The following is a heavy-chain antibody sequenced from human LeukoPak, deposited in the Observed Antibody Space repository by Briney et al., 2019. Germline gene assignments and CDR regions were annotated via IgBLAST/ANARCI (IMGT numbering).Heavy chain of an antibody. D-gene: IGHD6-19*01. CDR3: ARRSLYSSGWYGSYQTFDY. V-gene: IGHV4-34*01. J-gene: IGHJ4*02. CDR2: INHSGST. CDR1: GGSFSGYY. Sequence: KPSETLSLTCAVYGGSFSGYYWSWIRQPPGKGLEWIGEINHSGSTNYNPSLKSRVTISVDTSKNQFSLKLSSVTAADTAVYYCARRSLYSSGWYGSYQTFDYWGQGTLVTVYS.